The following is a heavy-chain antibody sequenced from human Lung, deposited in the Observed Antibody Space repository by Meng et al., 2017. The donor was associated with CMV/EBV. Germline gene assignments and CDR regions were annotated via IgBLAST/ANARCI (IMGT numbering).Heavy chain of an antibody. CDR1: GGSIGSGGYY. V-gene: IGHV4-31*03. J-gene: IGHJ4*02. CDR3: AREAGRDGYATPKFDY. D-gene: IGHD5-24*01. Sequence: GLLQESGPGLVKPSQTLSLPCTVSGGSIGSGGYYWSWIRQHPGKGLEWIGYIYYTGSTFYNPSLKSRVTISVDTSKNQFSLKLIPATAADTAVYYCAREAGRDGYATPKFDYWGQGTLVTVSS. CDR2: IYYTGST.